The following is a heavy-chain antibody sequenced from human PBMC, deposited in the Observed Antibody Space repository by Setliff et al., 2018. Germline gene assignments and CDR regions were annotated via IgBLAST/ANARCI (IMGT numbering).Heavy chain of an antibody. D-gene: IGHD3-22*01. CDR1: GFTFSSYA. CDR2: VRSNSVGGTT. Sequence: PGGSLRLSCAASGFTFSSYAMSWVRQAPGKGLEWVARVRSNSVGGTTEYGAPVKGRFTISRDDSKDTVYLQMNDLKTEDTAVYFCARARTNHYDLDHAFDFWGRGTMVTVSS. J-gene: IGHJ3*01. V-gene: IGHV3-15*01. CDR3: ARARTNHYDLDHAFDF.